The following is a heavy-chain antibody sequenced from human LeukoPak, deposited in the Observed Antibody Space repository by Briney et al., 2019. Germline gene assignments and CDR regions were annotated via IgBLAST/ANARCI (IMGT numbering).Heavy chain of an antibody. J-gene: IGHJ4*02. Sequence: GGSLRLSCAASGFTFSTYAMSWVRQAPGKGLEWGSTISGSGANTYYADSVRGRVTISRDNSKNTLYLHMHSLRAEDTAVYYRAKERAGYTNPYYFDYWGQGTLVTVSS. CDR3: AKERAGYTNPYYFDY. D-gene: IGHD3-16*02. V-gene: IGHV3-23*01. CDR2: ISGSGANT. CDR1: GFTFSTYA.